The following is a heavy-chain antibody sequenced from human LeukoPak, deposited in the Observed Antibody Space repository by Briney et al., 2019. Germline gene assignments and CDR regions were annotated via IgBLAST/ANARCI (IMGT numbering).Heavy chain of an antibody. CDR3: VRGGSGVLYNWVGWFDP. D-gene: IGHD3-10*01. CDR2: INHSGSS. V-gene: IGHV4-34*01. CDR1: GGSFSDYY. Sequence: SETLSLTCAVYGGSFSDYYWSWIRQPPGKGLEWIEEINHSGSSNYNPSLKSRVTISIDTSKNQFSLKLSSMTPADTAVYYCVRGGSGVLYNWVGWFDPWGQGTLVTVSS. J-gene: IGHJ5*02.